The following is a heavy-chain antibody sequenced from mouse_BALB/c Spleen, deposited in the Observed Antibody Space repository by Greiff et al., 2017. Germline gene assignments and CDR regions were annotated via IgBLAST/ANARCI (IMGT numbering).Heavy chain of an antibody. D-gene: IGHD4-1*01. CDR3: ARGTGTGDY. Sequence: EVQLQESGPGLVKPSQSLSLTCSVTGYSITGGYYWNWIRQFPGNKLEWMGYISYDGSNNYNPSLKNRISITRDTSKNQFFLKLNSVTTEDTATYYCARGTGTGDYWGQGTTLTVSS. V-gene: IGHV3-6*02. CDR2: ISYDGSN. J-gene: IGHJ2*01. CDR1: GYSITGGYY.